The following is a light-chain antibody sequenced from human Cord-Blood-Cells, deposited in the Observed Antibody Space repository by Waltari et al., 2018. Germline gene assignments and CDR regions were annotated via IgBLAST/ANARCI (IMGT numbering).Light chain of an antibody. CDR2: SNN. J-gene: IGLJ3*02. CDR3: AAWDDSLNGWV. V-gene: IGLV1-44*01. CDR1: SSNIGSNT. Sequence: QSVLTQPPSASGTPGQRVTISCSGSSSNIGSNTVNWYQQLPGTPPQLLIYSNNQRPAGVPDRCAGSKSGTSASLAISGLQSEDEADYYCAAWDDSLNGWVFGGGTKLTVL.